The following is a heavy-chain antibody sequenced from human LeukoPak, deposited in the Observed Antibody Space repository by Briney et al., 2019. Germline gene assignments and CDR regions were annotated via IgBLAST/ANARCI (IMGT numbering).Heavy chain of an antibody. D-gene: IGHD6-6*01. J-gene: IGHJ4*02. CDR1: GGTFSSYA. Sequence: ASVTVSCKASGGTFSSYAISWVRQAPGQGLEWMGRIIPILGIANYAQKFQGRVTITADKSTSTAYMELSSLRSEDTAVYYCAREPPLSSGIDYWGQGTLVTVSS. CDR2: IIPILGIA. V-gene: IGHV1-69*04. CDR3: AREPPLSSGIDY.